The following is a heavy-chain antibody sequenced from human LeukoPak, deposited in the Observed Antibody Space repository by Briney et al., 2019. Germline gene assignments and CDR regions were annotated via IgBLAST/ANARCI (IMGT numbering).Heavy chain of an antibody. CDR1: GGSISSYY. CDR3: ARARQEWELLPWFDP. Sequence: KSSETQSLTCTVSGGSISSYYWSWIRQPPGKGLEWIGYIYYSGSTNYNPSLKSRVTISVDTSKNQFSLKLSSVTAADTAVYYCARARQEWELLPWFDPWGQGTLVTVSS. D-gene: IGHD1-26*01. J-gene: IGHJ5*02. CDR2: IYYSGST. V-gene: IGHV4-59*01.